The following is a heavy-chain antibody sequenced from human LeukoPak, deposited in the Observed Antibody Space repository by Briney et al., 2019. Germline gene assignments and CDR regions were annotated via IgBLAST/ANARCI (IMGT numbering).Heavy chain of an antibody. V-gene: IGHV4-59*01. CDR1: GGSISSYS. Sequence: SETLSLTCSVSGGSISSYSWSWIRQPPGKGLEWIGYIYYSGSTNYNPSLKSRVTISVDTSKNQFSLKLSSVTAADTAVYYCARTPPNCSGANCYSGVTFDSWGQGTLVTVSS. D-gene: IGHD2-15*01. CDR3: ARTPPNCSGANCYSGVTFDS. J-gene: IGHJ4*02. CDR2: IYYSGST.